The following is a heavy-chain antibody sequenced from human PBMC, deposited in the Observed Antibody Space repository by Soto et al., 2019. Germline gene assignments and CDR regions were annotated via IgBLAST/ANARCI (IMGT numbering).Heavy chain of an antibody. Sequence: QVQLQESGPGLVKPSQTLSLTCTVSGASINSGGYYWSWIRQLPGKGLEWIGHIYFTGRTYYNPSLKSRVSISLDTSQNQFSLKLSSVIAADTAVYYCASGNAWAVILASWGQGTLVTVS. CDR3: ASGNAWAVILAS. CDR2: IYFTGRT. D-gene: IGHD3-16*02. J-gene: IGHJ4*02. V-gene: IGHV4-31*03. CDR1: GASINSGGYY.